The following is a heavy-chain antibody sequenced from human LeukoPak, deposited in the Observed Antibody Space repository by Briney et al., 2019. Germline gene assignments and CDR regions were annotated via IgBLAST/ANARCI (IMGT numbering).Heavy chain of an antibody. V-gene: IGHV3-53*01. CDR3: TRDLMNY. Sequence: GGSLRLSGTASEFTVSRNYMLWVRQAPGKGLEWVSLIFSNGDTHYADSVKGRFTISRDTSKNTVSLQMNSLRVEDTAMYYCTRDLMNYWGQGTLVTVSS. CDR2: IFSNGDT. J-gene: IGHJ4*02. CDR1: EFTVSRNY.